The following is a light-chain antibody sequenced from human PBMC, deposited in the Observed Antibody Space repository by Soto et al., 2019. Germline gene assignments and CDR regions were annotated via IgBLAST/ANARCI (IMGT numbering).Light chain of an antibody. CDR2: AAS. V-gene: IGKV1-39*01. Sequence: DIQVTQSPSSLSASVGDRVIITCRASQGINRNLNWYQQKPGQAPKLLIYAASSLQSGVPTRFRGTASGTEFTLTLTGLQPEDSASYYCQQSYSALLTFGQGTKVEIK. J-gene: IGKJ1*01. CDR1: QGINRN. CDR3: QQSYSALLT.